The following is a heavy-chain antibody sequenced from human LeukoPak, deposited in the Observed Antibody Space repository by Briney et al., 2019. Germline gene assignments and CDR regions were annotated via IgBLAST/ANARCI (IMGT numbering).Heavy chain of an antibody. Sequence: PSETLSLTCTVSGGSISGYCWTWIRQPPGKGLEWIGYISYSGSTNYNPSLQSRVTMSVDSSKNQFSLQLGTVTAADTATYYCASGTYGTLFFWGQGTLVPVSS. CDR2: ISYSGST. D-gene: IGHD1-14*01. J-gene: IGHJ4*02. CDR3: ASGTYGTLFF. CDR1: GGSISGYC. V-gene: IGHV4-59*01.